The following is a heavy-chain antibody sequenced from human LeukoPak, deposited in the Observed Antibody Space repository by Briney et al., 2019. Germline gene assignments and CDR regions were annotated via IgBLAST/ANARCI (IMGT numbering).Heavy chain of an antibody. D-gene: IGHD2-2*01. Sequence: GASVKVSCKASGYTFTSYGISWVRQAPGQGLEWMGWISAYNGNTNYTQKLQGRVTMTTDTSTSTAYMELRSLRSDDTAVYYCAREGYCSSTSCYYYYGMDVWGQGPRSPSP. CDR2: ISAYNGNT. CDR3: AREGYCSSTSCYYYYGMDV. CDR1: GYTFTSYG. V-gene: IGHV1-18*01. J-gene: IGHJ6*02.